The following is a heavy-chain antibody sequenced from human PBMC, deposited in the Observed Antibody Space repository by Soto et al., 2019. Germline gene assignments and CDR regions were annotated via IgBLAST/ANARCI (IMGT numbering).Heavy chain of an antibody. CDR3: ARDGYNYGWFDP. Sequence: LRLSCAASGFTFSSYAMHWVRQAPGKGLEWVAVISYDGSNKYYADSVKGRFTISRDNSKNTLYLQMNSLRAEDTAVYYCARDGYNYGWFDPWGQGTLVTVSS. V-gene: IGHV3-30-3*01. CDR1: GFTFSSYA. D-gene: IGHD5-12*01. J-gene: IGHJ5*02. CDR2: ISYDGSNK.